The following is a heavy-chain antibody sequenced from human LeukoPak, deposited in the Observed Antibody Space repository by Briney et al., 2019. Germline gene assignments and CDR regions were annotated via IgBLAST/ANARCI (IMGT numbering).Heavy chain of an antibody. J-gene: IGHJ4*02. V-gene: IGHV3-11*01. CDR1: GFIFSDYY. D-gene: IGHD3-10*01. Sequence: PGGSLRLSCAASGFIFSDYYMSWIRQAPGKGLEWVSYVSSSGSTIYYADSVKGRFTISRDNAKNSLYLQMNSLRAEDTAVYYCARVEYYYGSGSYPDYWGQGTLVTVSS. CDR2: VSSSGSTI. CDR3: ARVEYYYGSGSYPDY.